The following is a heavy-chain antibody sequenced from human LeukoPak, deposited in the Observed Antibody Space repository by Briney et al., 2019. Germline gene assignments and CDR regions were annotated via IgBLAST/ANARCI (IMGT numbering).Heavy chain of an antibody. CDR1: GFTFSSYS. D-gene: IGHD3-22*01. J-gene: IGHJ4*02. CDR2: ISGSSDYI. CDR3: ARVVYFDSSGYSF. Sequence: GGSLRLSCAASGFTFSSYSMNWVRQAPGKGLEWVSSISGSSDYIYYADSVKGRFTVSRDNAKNSLYLQMNSQRAEDTAVYYCARVVYFDSSGYSFWGQGTLVTVSS. V-gene: IGHV3-21*01.